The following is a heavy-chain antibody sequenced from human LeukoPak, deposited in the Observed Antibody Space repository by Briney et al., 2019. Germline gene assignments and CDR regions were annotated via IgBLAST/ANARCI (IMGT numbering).Heavy chain of an antibody. CDR2: ISWNSGSI. D-gene: IGHD2-15*01. CDR3: AKGEAYCSGGSCYPRLFDY. Sequence: GGSLRLSCAASGFTFDDYAMHWVRQAPGKGLEWVSGISWNSGSIGYADSVKGRFTISRDNSKNTLYLQMNSLRAEDTAVYYCAKGEAYCSGGSCYPRLFDYWGQGTLVTVSS. J-gene: IGHJ4*02. CDR1: GFTFDDYA. V-gene: IGHV3-9*01.